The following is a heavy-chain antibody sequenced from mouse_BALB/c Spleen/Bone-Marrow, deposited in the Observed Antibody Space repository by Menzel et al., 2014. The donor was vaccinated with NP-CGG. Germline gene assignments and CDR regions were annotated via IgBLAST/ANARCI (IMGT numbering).Heavy chain of an antibody. V-gene: IGHV1-14*01. Sequence: EVQRVESGPELVKPGASVKMSCKASGYTFTNYVMHWVKQKPGQGLEWIGYINPYNDGTKYNEKFKGKATLTSDKSSSTAYMDLSSLTSEDSAVYYCARVYYGYDGMSSWFAYWGQGTLVTVSA. J-gene: IGHJ3*01. CDR2: INPYNDGT. CDR1: GYTFTNYV. CDR3: ARVYYGYDGMSSWFAY. D-gene: IGHD2-2*01.